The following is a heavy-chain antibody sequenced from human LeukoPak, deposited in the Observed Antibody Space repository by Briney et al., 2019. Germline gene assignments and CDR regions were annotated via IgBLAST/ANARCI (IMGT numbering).Heavy chain of an antibody. CDR1: GGSITSSSYY. V-gene: IGHV4-39*07. Sequence: PSETQSLTCTVSGGSITSSSYYWGWIRQPPGKGLEWIGSIYFSGSTYHNPSLKSRVTISVDTSKNQLSLKLSSVTAADTAVYYCARASRDGYNYDYWGQGTLVTVSS. CDR3: ARASRDGYNYDY. CDR2: IYFSGST. J-gene: IGHJ4*02. D-gene: IGHD5-24*01.